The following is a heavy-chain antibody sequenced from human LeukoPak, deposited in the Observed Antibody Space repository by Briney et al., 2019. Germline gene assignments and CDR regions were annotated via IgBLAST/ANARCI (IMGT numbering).Heavy chain of an antibody. CDR3: ARGGQLWQYFDY. CDR2: IYYSGSA. J-gene: IGHJ4*02. CDR1: DGSISSYY. Sequence: SETLSLTCTVSDGSISSYYWSWIRQPPGKGLEWIGYIYYSGSANYNPSLKSRVTISVDTSKNQFSLKLSSVTAADTAVYYCARGGQLWQYFDYWGQGTLVTVSS. V-gene: IGHV4-59*01. D-gene: IGHD5-18*01.